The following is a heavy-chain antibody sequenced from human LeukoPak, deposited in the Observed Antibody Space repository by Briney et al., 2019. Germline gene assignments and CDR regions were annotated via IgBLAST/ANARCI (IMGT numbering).Heavy chain of an antibody. J-gene: IGHJ4*02. Sequence: SETLSLTCTVPGGSISSGGYYWSWIRQRPGKGLEWIGYIYYSGSTYYNPSLKSRVTISVDTSKNQFSLKLSSVTAADTAVYYCARALWFGELFRDYWGQGTLVTVSS. CDR3: ARALWFGELFRDY. D-gene: IGHD3-10*01. V-gene: IGHV4-31*03. CDR1: GGSISSGGYY. CDR2: IYYSGST.